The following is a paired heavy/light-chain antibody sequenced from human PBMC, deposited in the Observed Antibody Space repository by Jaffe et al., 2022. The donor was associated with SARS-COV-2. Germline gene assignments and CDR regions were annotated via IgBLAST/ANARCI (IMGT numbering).Heavy chain of an antibody. CDR2: IYWDDDK. CDR1: GFSLYTSGVG. V-gene: IGHV2-5*02. D-gene: IGHD3-22*01. Sequence: QITLKESGPTLVSPTQTLTLTCTFSGFSLYTSGVGVGWIRQAPGKALEWLALIYWDDDKRYNPSLRSRLTITKDTPTDQVFLTMTNMDPMDTGTYYCAQNSPYFFDGRQSFHRYFDSWGQGTRVTVSS. J-gene: IGHJ4*02. CDR3: AQNSPYFFDGRQSFHRYFDS.
Light chain of an antibody. Sequence: QSALTQPPSASGSPGQSVTISCTGTSSDVGYYDYVSWYQQHPGKAPKLMIFEVNKRPSGVPDRFSGSKSANTASLTVSGLQAEDEADYYCTSYGGSNNPVLFGGGTKLTVL. V-gene: IGLV2-8*01. CDR2: EVN. CDR3: TSYGGSNNPVL. J-gene: IGLJ2*01. CDR1: SSDVGYYDY.